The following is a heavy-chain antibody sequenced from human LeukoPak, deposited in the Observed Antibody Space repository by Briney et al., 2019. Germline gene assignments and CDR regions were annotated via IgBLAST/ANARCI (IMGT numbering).Heavy chain of an antibody. V-gene: IGHV3-21*01. Sequence: PGGSLRLSCAASGFSVSSNYMNWVRQAPGEGLEWVSSISSSSSYIYYADSVKGRFTISRDNAKNSLYLQMNSLRAEDTAVYYCARLSPPVAVDYWGQGTLVTVSS. D-gene: IGHD6-19*01. CDR1: GFSVSSNY. CDR2: ISSSSSYI. CDR3: ARLSPPVAVDY. J-gene: IGHJ4*02.